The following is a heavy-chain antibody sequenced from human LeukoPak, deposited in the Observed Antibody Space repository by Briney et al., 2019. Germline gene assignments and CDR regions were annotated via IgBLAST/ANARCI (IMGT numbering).Heavy chain of an antibody. V-gene: IGHV3-21*01. CDR1: GFTFSSYS. Sequence: GGSLRLSCAASGFTFSSYSMNWVRQAPGKGLEWVSSISSSSSYIYYADSVKGRFTISRDNAKNSLYLQMNSLRAEDTAVYYCASWGDYYDSSAFDIWGQGTMVTVSS. J-gene: IGHJ3*02. CDR2: ISSSSSYI. D-gene: IGHD3-22*01. CDR3: ASWGDYYDSSAFDI.